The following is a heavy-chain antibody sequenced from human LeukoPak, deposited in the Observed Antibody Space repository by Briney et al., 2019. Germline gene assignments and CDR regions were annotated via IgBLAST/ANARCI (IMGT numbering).Heavy chain of an antibody. D-gene: IGHD3-3*01. CDR1: GGSISSYY. Sequence: PSETLSLTCTVSGGSISSYYWSWIRQPPGKGLEWIGYIYYSGSTNYNPSLKSRVTISVDTSKNQFSLKLSSVTAADTAVYYCAGQYYDFWSGYYDFDYWGQGTLVTVSS. CDR3: AGQYYDFWSGYYDFDY. CDR2: IYYSGST. V-gene: IGHV4-59*08. J-gene: IGHJ4*02.